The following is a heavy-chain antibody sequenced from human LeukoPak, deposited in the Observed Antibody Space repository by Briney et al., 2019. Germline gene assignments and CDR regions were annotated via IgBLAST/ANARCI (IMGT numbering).Heavy chain of an antibody. Sequence: SETLSLTCSVSGGSISISTHYWGWVRHSPGKGLEWIGSSFYTGTIFYNPSLKTRVSVSVDTSWNRFSLTLRSVTAADTAVYYCVRVIAWGHNAQNAFDIWGQGSLVIVSS. J-gene: IGHJ3*02. CDR2: SFYTGTI. D-gene: IGHD2-21*01. V-gene: IGHV4-39*01. CDR3: VRVIAWGHNAQNAFDI. CDR1: GGSISISTHY.